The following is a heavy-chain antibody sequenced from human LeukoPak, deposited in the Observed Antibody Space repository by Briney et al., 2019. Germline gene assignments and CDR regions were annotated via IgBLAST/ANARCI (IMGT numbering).Heavy chain of an antibody. CDR3: TRSSYSPQLAAY. CDR1: GFAFNTFT. V-gene: IGHV3-21*01. J-gene: IGHJ4*02. D-gene: IGHD4-4*01. CDR2: ISSSSSYI. Sequence: GGSLRLSCAASGFAFNTFTLNWVRQAPGKGLEWASSISSSSSYIYYADSVQGRFTISRDNAKNSLYLQMNSLRVEDTAVYYCTRSSYSPQLAAYWGQGALVTVSS.